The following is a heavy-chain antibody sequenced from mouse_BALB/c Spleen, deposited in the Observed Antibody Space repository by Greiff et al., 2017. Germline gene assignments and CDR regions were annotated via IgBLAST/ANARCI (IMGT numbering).Heavy chain of an antibody. D-gene: IGHD3-3*01. Sequence: EVQLQQSGAELVKPGASVKLSCTASGFNIKDTYMHWVKQRPEQGLEWIGRIDPANGNTKYDPKFQGKATITADTSSNTAYLQLSSLTSEDTAVYYGARRGGDGSYYAMDYWGQGTSVTVSS. CDR3: ARRGGDGSYYAMDY. V-gene: IGHV14-3*02. CDR2: IDPANGNT. CDR1: GFNIKDTY. J-gene: IGHJ4*01.